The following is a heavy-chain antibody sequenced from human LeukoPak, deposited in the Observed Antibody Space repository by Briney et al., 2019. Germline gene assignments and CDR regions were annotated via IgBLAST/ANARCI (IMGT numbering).Heavy chain of an antibody. V-gene: IGHV1-2*02. CDR2: INPNSGGT. CDR3: ATGDYGDYLGWFDP. CDR1: GYTFTGYY. J-gene: IGHJ5*02. Sequence: ASVKVSCKASGYTFTGYYMHSVRQAPGQRLEWMGWINPNSGGTNYAQKFQGRVTMTRDTSISTAYMELSRLRSDDTAVYYCATGDYGDYLGWFDPWGQGTLVTVSS. D-gene: IGHD4-17*01.